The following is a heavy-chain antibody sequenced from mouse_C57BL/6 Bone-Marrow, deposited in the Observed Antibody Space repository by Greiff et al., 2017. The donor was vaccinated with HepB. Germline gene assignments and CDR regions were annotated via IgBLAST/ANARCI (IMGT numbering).Heavy chain of an antibody. V-gene: IGHV1-81*01. Sequence: VKLVESGAELARPGASVKLSCKASGYTFTSYGISWVKQRTGQGLEWIGEIYPRSGNTYYNEKFKGKATLTADKSSSTAYMELRSLTSEDSAVYFCARTDDGYYQFAYWGQGTLVTVSA. CDR3: ARTDDGYYQFAY. J-gene: IGHJ3*01. CDR2: IYPRSGNT. D-gene: IGHD2-3*01. CDR1: GYTFTSYG.